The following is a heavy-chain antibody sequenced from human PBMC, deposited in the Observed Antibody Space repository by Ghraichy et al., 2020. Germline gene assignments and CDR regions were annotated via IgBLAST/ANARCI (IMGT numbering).Heavy chain of an antibody. V-gene: IGHV1-3*01. CDR3: ARTTVTYWYFDL. Sequence: ASVKVSCKASGYTFTTYAMHWVRQAPGQRLEWMGWINAGNGNTKYSQKFQGRVTITRDTSASTAYMELSSLRSEDTAVYYCARTTVTYWYFDLWGRGTLVTVSS. D-gene: IGHD4-17*01. J-gene: IGHJ2*01. CDR1: GYTFTTYA. CDR2: INAGNGNT.